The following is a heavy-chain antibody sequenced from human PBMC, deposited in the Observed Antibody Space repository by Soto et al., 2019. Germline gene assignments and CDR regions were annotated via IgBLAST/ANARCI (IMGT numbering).Heavy chain of an antibody. D-gene: IGHD1-1*01. CDR3: ARSVEGHFDY. J-gene: IGHJ4*02. CDR1: GFPFTIYS. CDR2: ITSDTNTI. V-gene: IGHV3-48*02. Sequence: EVQLVESGGGLVQPGGSLRLPCVASGFPFTIYSMNWVRQAPGKGLEWSSYITSDTNTIKYADSVKSRFTISRDNAKNLVYLQMNSLRDEDTAVYYCARSVEGHFDYWGQGTVVTVSS.